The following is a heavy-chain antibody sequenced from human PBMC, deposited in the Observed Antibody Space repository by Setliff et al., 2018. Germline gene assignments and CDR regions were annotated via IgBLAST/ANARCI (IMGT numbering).Heavy chain of an antibody. D-gene: IGHD3-3*01. CDR3: VREIWNFYDDSWSGYSDL. CDR1: GFTFSDYY. V-gene: IGHV3-11*01. J-gene: IGHJ5*02. CDR2: ISSSGSLI. Sequence: GGSLRLSCATSGFTFSDYYMSWIRQTPGKGLEWVAYISSSGSLIYYPDSVKGRFTISRDNAKKSVDLQMNSLRAEDTAVYQCVREIWNFYDDSWSGYSDLCGQGTLVTVSS.